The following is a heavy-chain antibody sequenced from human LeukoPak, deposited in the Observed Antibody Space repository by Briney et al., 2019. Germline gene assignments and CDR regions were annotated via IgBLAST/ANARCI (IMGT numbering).Heavy chain of an antibody. CDR3: ARDWGTGDYLDY. CDR2: ISTSGTTT. Sequence: GGSLRLSCAASGFTFSSYEMNWVRQAPGKGLEWVSYISTSGTTTYYADSVKGRFTISRDNAKNSRYLQMNSLRAEDTAVYYCARDWGTGDYLDYWGQGSLVTVYS. J-gene: IGHJ4*02. V-gene: IGHV3-48*03. D-gene: IGHD3-16*01. CDR1: GFTFSSYE.